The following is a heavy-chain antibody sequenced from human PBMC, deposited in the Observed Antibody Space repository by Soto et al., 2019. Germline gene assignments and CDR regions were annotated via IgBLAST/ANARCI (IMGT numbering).Heavy chain of an antibody. CDR1: GYTLTELS. CDR3: ATLDIVVVVAATRAWFDP. V-gene: IGHV1-24*01. Sequence: ASVKVSCKVSGYTLTELSMHWVRQAPGKGLEWMGGFDPEDGETIYAQKFQGRVTMTEDTSTDTAYMELSSLRSEDTAVYYCATLDIVVVVAATRAWFDPWGQGTLVTVS. CDR2: FDPEDGET. D-gene: IGHD2-15*01. J-gene: IGHJ5*02.